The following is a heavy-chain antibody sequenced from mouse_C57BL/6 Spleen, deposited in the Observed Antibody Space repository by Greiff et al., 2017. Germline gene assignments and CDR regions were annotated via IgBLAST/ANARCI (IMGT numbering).Heavy chain of an antibody. D-gene: IGHD1-1*01. CDR1: GYTFTEYT. CDR3: ARHGEEYYYCGSYSDAMDY. Sequence: QVQLQQSGAELVKPGASVKLSCKASGYTFTEYTIHWVKQRSGQGLEWIGWFYPGSGSIKYNEKFKDKATLTADKSSSTVYMEVSRLTSEDSAGYCCARHGEEYYYCGSYSDAMDYWGQGTSVTVSS. CDR2: FYPGSGSI. J-gene: IGHJ4*01. V-gene: IGHV1-62-2*01.